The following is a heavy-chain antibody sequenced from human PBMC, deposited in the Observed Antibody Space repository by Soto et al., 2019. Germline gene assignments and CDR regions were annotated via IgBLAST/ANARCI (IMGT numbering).Heavy chain of an antibody. CDR3: ARGKFYAFDI. D-gene: IGHD3-3*01. J-gene: IGHJ3*02. CDR1: GGSISIPNW. Sequence: QVQLQESGPGLVKPSGTLSLTCAVSGGSISIPNWWAWVRQAPGKGLEWIGEIDHSGSTNYNPSLNSRVTISLDRSKNQFSLWLSSVAAADTAVYYCARGKFYAFDIWGQGTMVTVSS. V-gene: IGHV4-4*02. CDR2: IDHSGST.